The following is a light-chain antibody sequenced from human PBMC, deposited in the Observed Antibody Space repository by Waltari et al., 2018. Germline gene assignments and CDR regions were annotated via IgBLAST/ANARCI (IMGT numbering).Light chain of an antibody. V-gene: IGKV3-11*01. CDR2: DTS. CDR1: QSVCNF. J-gene: IGKJ2*02. Sequence: IALTQSPSTLSLSPGGRATLSCRASQSVCNFLPLYQQPPGKAPSLLIYDTSTRVTGIPGRFSGSGSGTDVDHTSSRLEPEDFAVYYGQQRNSGPGTFGEGTKLE. CDR3: QQRNSGPGT.